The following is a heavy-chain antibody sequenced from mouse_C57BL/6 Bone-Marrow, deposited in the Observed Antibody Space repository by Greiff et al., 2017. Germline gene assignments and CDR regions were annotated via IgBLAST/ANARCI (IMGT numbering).Heavy chain of an antibody. CDR3: AKEDGNYPYYFDY. V-gene: IGHV2-5*01. J-gene: IGHJ2*01. D-gene: IGHD2-1*01. CDR2: IWRGGST. Sequence: QVQLKESGPGLVQPSQSLSITCTVSGFSLTSYGVHWVRQSPGKGLEWLGVIWRGGSTDYNAAFMSRLSITKDNSKSQVFFKMNSLQADDTAIYYCAKEDGNYPYYFDYWGQGTTLTVSS. CDR1: GFSLTSYG.